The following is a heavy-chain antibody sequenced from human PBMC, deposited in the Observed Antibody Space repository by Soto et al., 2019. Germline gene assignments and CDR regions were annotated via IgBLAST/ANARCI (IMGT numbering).Heavy chain of an antibody. CDR3: ARAPGGTATVIEAFDI. Sequence: EASVKVSCKASGGTFSSYAISWVRQAPGQGLEWMGGIIPIFGTANYAQKFQGRVTITADESTSTAYMELSSLRSEDTAVYYCARAPGGTATVIEAFDIWGQGTMVTVSS. CDR1: GGTFSSYA. CDR2: IIPIFGTA. J-gene: IGHJ3*02. D-gene: IGHD4-4*01. V-gene: IGHV1-69*13.